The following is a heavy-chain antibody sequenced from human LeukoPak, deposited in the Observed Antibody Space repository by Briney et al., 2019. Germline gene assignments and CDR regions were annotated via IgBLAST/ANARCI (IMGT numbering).Heavy chain of an antibody. Sequence: GGSLRLSCAASGFTFSSYTMTWVRQAPGKGLEWVSSISTSSSYIYYADSVKGRFTISRDNAKNSLYLQMNSLRAEDTAVYYCARVMYYYGSGSFYFDYWGQGTLVTVSS. CDR3: ARVMYYYGSGSFYFDY. J-gene: IGHJ4*02. V-gene: IGHV3-21*01. CDR1: GFTFSSYT. D-gene: IGHD3-10*01. CDR2: ISTSSSYI.